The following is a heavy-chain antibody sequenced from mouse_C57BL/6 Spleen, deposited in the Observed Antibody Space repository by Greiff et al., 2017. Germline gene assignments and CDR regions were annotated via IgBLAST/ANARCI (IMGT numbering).Heavy chain of an antibody. CDR3: ARRGDSYEDY. CDR2: ISSGGSYT. D-gene: IGHD1-1*02. CDR1: GFTFTSYG. J-gene: IGHJ2*01. V-gene: IGHV5-6*01. Sequence: EVQLVESGGDLVKPGGSLKLSCAASGFTFTSYGMSWVRPTPDKRLEWVATISSGGSYTYYPDSVKGRFTISRDNAKNTLYLQMSSLKSEDTAMDYCARRGDSYEDYWGQGTTLTVSS.